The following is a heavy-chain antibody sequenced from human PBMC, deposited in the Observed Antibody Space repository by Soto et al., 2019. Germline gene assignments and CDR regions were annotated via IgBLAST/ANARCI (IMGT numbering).Heavy chain of an antibody. J-gene: IGHJ5*02. D-gene: IGHD6-19*01. CDR2: VYPGDSAT. CDR1: GYNFVTYW. V-gene: IGHV5-51*01. Sequence: PGESLKISCKASGYNFVTYWIGWVRQMPGKGLEWMGIVYPGDSATRSSPSFQGQVTISADKSINTAYLQWSSLKASDTGIYYCARRVAVAGSAWWFDPWGQGTQVTVSS. CDR3: ARRVAVAGSAWWFDP.